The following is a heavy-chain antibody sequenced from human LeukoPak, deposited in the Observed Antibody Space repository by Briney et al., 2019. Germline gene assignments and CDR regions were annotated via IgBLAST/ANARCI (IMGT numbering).Heavy chain of an antibody. V-gene: IGHV3-23*01. CDR2: ISGSGGST. Sequence: LSGGSLRLSCAASGFTFSSYAMSWVRQAPGKGLEWVSAISGSGGSTYYADSVKGRFTISRDNSKNTLYLQMNSLRAEDTAVYYCAKEGYDSSGYYPYYFDHWGQGTPVTVSS. CDR3: AKEGYDSSGYYPYYFDH. J-gene: IGHJ4*02. CDR1: GFTFSSYA. D-gene: IGHD3-22*01.